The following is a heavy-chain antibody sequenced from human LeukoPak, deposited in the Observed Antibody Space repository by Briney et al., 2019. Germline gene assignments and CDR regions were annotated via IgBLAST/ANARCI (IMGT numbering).Heavy chain of an antibody. CDR3: TKKSPYGGRGS. J-gene: IGHJ4*02. Sequence: PGGSLRLSCAASGFTFSSYSTSWIRQAPGKGLEWVSAISGNGENTYYADSMKGRFTISRDNSKNILYLQMSSLRAEDTAIYYCTKKSPYGGRGSWGQGTLVTVSS. CDR1: GFTFSSYS. V-gene: IGHV3-23*01. D-gene: IGHD4/OR15-4a*01. CDR2: ISGNGENT.